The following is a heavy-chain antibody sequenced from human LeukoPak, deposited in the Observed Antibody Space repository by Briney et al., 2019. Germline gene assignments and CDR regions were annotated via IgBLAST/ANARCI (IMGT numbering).Heavy chain of an antibody. CDR3: ARDGDIVVVPAAIGYYGMDV. V-gene: IGHV3-7*01. Sequence: GGSLRLSCAASGFTFSSYWMSWVRQAPGKGLEWVANIKQDGSEKYYVDTVKGRFTISRDNAKNSLYLQMNSLRAEDTAVCYCARDGDIVVVPAAIGYYGMDVWGQGTTVTVSS. J-gene: IGHJ6*02. D-gene: IGHD2-2*01. CDR2: IKQDGSEK. CDR1: GFTFSSYW.